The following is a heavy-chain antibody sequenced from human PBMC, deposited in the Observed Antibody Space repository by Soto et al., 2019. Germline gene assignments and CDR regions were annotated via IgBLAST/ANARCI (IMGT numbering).Heavy chain of an antibody. CDR2: IYYSGST. V-gene: IGHV4-59*01. D-gene: IGHD5-18*01. CDR3: ARVSYEGWFDP. J-gene: IGHJ5*02. Sequence: SETLSLTCTVSGGSISSYYWSWIRQPPGKGLEWIGYIYYSGSTNYNPSLKSRVTISVDTSKNQFSLKLSSVTAADTAVYYCARVSYEGWFDPWGQGTLVTVSS. CDR1: GGSISSYY.